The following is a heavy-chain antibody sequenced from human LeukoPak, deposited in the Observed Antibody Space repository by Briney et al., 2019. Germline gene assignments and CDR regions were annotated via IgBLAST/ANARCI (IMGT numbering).Heavy chain of an antibody. D-gene: IGHD5-12*01. CDR2: IIPILGIA. V-gene: IGHV1-69*04. CDR3: ARAPFSGRGTFDP. Sequence: SVKISCKASGGTFSSYAISWVRQAPGQGLEWMGRIIPILGIANYAQKFQGRVTITADKSTSTAYMELSSLRSEDTAVYYCARAPFSGRGTFDPWGQGTLVTVSS. CDR1: GGTFSSYA. J-gene: IGHJ5*02.